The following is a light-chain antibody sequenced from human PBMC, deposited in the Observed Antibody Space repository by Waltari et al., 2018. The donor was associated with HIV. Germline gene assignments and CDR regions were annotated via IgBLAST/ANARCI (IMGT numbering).Light chain of an antibody. CDR1: SSNVGASY. J-gene: IGLJ2*01. CDR2: DDD. CDR3: ATWDNRLTTVL. Sequence: QSVLTQPPSVSAAPGQKVTISCSGGSSNVGASYVSWYQQLPGEAPKLLLFDDDQRPSGIPDRFSGSKAGTSATLCITRLQTGDEADYYCATWDNRLTTVLFGGGTKLTVL. V-gene: IGLV1-51*01.